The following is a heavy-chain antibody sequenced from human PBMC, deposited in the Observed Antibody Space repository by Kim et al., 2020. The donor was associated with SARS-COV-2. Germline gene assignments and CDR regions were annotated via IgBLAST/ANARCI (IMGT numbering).Heavy chain of an antibody. CDR3: AKDGYGDAFDI. D-gene: IGHD5-18*01. Sequence: TYYADSVKVRFTISRDNSKNTLYLQMNSLRAEDTAVYYCAKDGYGDAFDIWGQGTMVTVSS. CDR2: T. V-gene: IGHV3-23*01. J-gene: IGHJ3*02.